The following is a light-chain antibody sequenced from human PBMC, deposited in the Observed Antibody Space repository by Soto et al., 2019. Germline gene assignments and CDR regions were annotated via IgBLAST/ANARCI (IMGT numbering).Light chain of an antibody. J-gene: IGKJ4*01. CDR3: QQLYSLPLT. CDR2: DAS. CDR1: QDFSNF. V-gene: IGKV1-9*01. Sequence: DIQLTQSPSFLSASIGDRVTITCRASQDFSNFLAWYQQHPGRDPQLLLYDASTLQSGVPSRFSGSVSGTEFTLTISSLQPEDFATYYCQQLYSLPLTFGGGTQGGYQ.